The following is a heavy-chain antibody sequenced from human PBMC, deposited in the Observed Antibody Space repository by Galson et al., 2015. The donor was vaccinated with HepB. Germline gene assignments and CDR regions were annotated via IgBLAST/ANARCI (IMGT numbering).Heavy chain of an antibody. CDR1: GYTLTELS. Sequence: SVKVSCKVSGYTLTELSMHWVRQAPGKGLEWMGGFDPEDGETIYAQKFQGRVTMTEDTSTDTAYMELSSLRSEDTAVYYCATLDIVVVVAASGRAFDIWGQGTMVTVSS. CDR2: FDPEDGET. J-gene: IGHJ3*02. V-gene: IGHV1-24*01. CDR3: ATLDIVVVVAASGRAFDI. D-gene: IGHD2-15*01.